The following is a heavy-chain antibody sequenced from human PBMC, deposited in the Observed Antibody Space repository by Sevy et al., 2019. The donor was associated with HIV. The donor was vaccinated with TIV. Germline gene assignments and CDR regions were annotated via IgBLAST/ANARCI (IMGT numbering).Heavy chain of an antibody. CDR2: ISNSCGTI. CDR3: AREPTTPTVTTQMHFDS. V-gene: IGHV3-48*03. J-gene: IGHJ4*02. D-gene: IGHD4-17*01. Sequence: GGSLRLSCAASGFTFSSYEMNWVRQAPGKGLEWVSYISNSCGTIYYADSVKGRFTISRDNAKNSLYLQMNSLRAADTAVYYCAREPTTPTVTTQMHFDSWGQGTLVTVSS. CDR1: GFTFSSYE.